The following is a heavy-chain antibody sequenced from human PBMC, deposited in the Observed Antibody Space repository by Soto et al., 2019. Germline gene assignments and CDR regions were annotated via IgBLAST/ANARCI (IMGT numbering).Heavy chain of an antibody. D-gene: IGHD2-8*02. CDR3: ARIDCTGNNCKPYYHYGMDV. CDR2: IWYDRGIK. Sequence: QEQLVESGGGVVKPGRSLRLSCAASGFTFYTYGMHWVRQVPGKGLQWVAIIWYDRGIKYYADSVRGRFTVSRDNSKNTLYLQMNSLRDEDTAVYYCARIDCTGNNCKPYYHYGMDVWGQGTTVTVSS. CDR1: GFTFYTYG. V-gene: IGHV3-33*01. J-gene: IGHJ6*02.